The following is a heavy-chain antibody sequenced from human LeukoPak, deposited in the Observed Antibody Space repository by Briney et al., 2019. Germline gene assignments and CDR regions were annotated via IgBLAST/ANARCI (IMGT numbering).Heavy chain of an antibody. CDR2: INPNSAGT. J-gene: IGHJ6*02. CDR1: GYTFNGYY. Sequence: ASVKVSCKASGYTFNGYYIHWVRQAPGQGLEWMGWINPNSAGTSYAQKFQGRVTMVRDTSITTAYMELSSLRSDDTAVYYCARSTYCSSSSCYGLDDWGQGTTVTVSS. CDR3: ARSTYCSSSSCYGLDD. V-gene: IGHV1-2*02. D-gene: IGHD2-2*01.